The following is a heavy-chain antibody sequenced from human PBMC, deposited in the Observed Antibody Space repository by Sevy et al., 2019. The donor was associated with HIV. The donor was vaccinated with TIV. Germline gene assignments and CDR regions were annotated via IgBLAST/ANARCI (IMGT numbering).Heavy chain of an antibody. V-gene: IGHV1-18*01. J-gene: IGHJ4*02. CDR3: AGDGYLGTESYYFDY. Sequence: ASVKVFCKASGYTFTSYGISWVRQAPGQGLEWMGWISAYNGNTNYAQKLQGRVTMTTDTSTSKAYMELRGLRSDDTAVYYCAGDGYLGTESYYFDYWGQGTLVTVSS. CDR1: GYTFTSYG. D-gene: IGHD7-27*01. CDR2: ISAYNGNT.